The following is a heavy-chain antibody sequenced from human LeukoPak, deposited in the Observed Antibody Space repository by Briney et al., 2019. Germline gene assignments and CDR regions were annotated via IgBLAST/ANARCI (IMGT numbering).Heavy chain of an antibody. D-gene: IGHD3-22*01. CDR3: GGGYYWDS. J-gene: IGHJ5*01. CDR2: TRNNAPTYTT. V-gene: IGHV3-72*01. CDR1: GFTLRAHD. Sequence: PGGSLRLSCVASGFTLRAHDMHWFRQAPGKGLEWVGLTRNNAPTYTTEYAASVRGRFAISRDDSKNSVDLQMNGLEAEDTAVYFCGGGYYWDSWGQGSLVTVSS.